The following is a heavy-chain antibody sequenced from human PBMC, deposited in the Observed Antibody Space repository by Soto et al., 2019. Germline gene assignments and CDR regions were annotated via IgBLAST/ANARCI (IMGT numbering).Heavy chain of an antibody. CDR2: IWYDGSNK. Sequence: QVQLVESGGGVVQPGRSLRLSCAASGFTFSSYGMHWVRQAPGKGLEWVAVIWYDGSNKYYADSVKGRFTISRDNSKNTRYLQMNSLRAEDTAVEYCARDRAGESPLCDYYYGMDVWGQGTTVTVSS. J-gene: IGHJ6*02. D-gene: IGHD3-10*01. CDR3: ARDRAGESPLCDYYYGMDV. CDR1: GFTFSSYG. V-gene: IGHV3-33*01.